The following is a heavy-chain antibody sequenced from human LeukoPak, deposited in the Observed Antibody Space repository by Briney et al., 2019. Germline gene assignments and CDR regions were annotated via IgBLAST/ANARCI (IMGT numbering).Heavy chain of an antibody. CDR3: AKALTEYGSGWYYFDY. J-gene: IGHJ4*02. V-gene: IGHV3-30*18. CDR1: GFTFSSYG. Sequence: GGSLRLSCAASGFTFSSYGMHWVRQAPGKGLEWVAFISYDGSNKYYADSVKGRFTISRDNSKNTLYLQMNSLRAEDTAVYYCAKALTEYGSGWYYFDYWGQGTLVTVSS. CDR2: ISYDGSNK. D-gene: IGHD3-10*01.